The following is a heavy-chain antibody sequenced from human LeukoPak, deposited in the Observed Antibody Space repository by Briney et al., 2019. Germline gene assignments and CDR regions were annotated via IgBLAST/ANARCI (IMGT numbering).Heavy chain of an antibody. Sequence: GGSLRLSCAVSGFTFSSYSMTWVRQAPGKGLEWVSYISSSSGTIYYADSVKGRFTISKDNAKNSLYLQMNSLRAEDTAVYYCARAGGSTVSHSDYWGQGTLVTVSS. D-gene: IGHD4-17*01. CDR1: GFTFSSYS. J-gene: IGHJ4*02. CDR2: ISSSSGTI. V-gene: IGHV3-48*04. CDR3: ARAGGSTVSHSDY.